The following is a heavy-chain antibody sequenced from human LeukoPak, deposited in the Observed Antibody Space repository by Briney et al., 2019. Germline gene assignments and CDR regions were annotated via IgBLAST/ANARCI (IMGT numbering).Heavy chain of an antibody. CDR3: ARELVGATRGFDY. Sequence: GGSLRLSCAASGFTVSSNYMSWVRQAPGKGLEWVSVIYSGGSRYYADSAKGRFTISRDNSKNTLYLQMNSLRAEDTAVYYCARELVGATRGFDYWGQGTLVTVSS. J-gene: IGHJ4*02. CDR2: IYSGGSR. CDR1: GFTVSSNY. D-gene: IGHD1-26*01. V-gene: IGHV3-66*01.